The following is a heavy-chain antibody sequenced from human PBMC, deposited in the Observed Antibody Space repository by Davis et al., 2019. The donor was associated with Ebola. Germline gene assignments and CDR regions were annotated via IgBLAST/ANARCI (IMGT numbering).Heavy chain of an antibody. CDR3: ARDGAAYCGGDCYYYYFDY. J-gene: IGHJ4*02. CDR1: GFTFSSYA. V-gene: IGHV3-30-3*01. CDR2: ISYDGTNK. D-gene: IGHD2-21*02. Sequence: GESLKISCAASGFTFSSYAIHWVRQAPGKGLEWVAVISYDGTNKHYVDSVKGRFTISRDNSKNTLYLQMNRLRAEDTAVYYCARDGAAYCGGDCYYYYFDYWGQGTLVTVSS.